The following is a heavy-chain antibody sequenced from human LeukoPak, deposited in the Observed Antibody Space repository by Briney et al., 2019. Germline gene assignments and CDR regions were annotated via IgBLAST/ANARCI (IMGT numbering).Heavy chain of an antibody. D-gene: IGHD2-15*01. CDR3: TSSDCRGGNCYSVLAFDI. CDR2: IKQDGSEK. Sequence: PGGSMRLSCAASGFTFSIFWMSWVSQAPGKGLEWVANIKQDGSEKYYADSVKGRFTISGDNAKNSVYLHMNSLRAEDTAMYYCTSSDCRGGNCYSVLAFDIWGQGTMVTVSS. CDR1: GFTFSIFW. J-gene: IGHJ3*02. V-gene: IGHV3-7*01.